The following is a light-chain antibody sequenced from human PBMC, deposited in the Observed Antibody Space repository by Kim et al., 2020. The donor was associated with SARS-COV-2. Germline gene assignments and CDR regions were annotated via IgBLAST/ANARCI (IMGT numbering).Light chain of an antibody. Sequence: EIVMTQSPATLSVSPGERATLSCWAGQSVSSNLAWYQQRPGQAPRLLIYGASTRATGIPARFSGSGSGTEFTLTISSLQSEDFAVYYCQQYNNWPTFGHGTKVDIK. J-gene: IGKJ1*01. CDR1: QSVSSN. CDR3: QQYNNWPT. CDR2: GAS. V-gene: IGKV3-15*01.